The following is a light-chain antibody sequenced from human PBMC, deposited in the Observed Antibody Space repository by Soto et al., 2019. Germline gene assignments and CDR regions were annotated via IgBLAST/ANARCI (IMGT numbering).Light chain of an antibody. CDR2: GAS. V-gene: IGKV3-20*01. CDR3: QQYGSSPFT. CDR1: QSVSSSY. Sequence: EIVLTQSPGTLSLSPGERATLSCRASQSVSSSYLAWYQQKPGQTPRLLFYGASSRATGIPYRFSGSGSGTDFTLTISRLEPEDFAVYYCQQYGSSPFTFGPGTKVDIK. J-gene: IGKJ3*01.